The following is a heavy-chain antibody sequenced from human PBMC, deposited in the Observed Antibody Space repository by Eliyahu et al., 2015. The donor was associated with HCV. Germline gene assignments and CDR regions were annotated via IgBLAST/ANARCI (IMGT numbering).Heavy chain of an antibody. CDR1: GFTFXDXA. CDR3: AKDIDGGASSSPYGAFDI. V-gene: IGHV3-9*01. D-gene: IGHD6-6*01. CDR2: ISWNSGSI. Sequence: EVQLVESGGGLVQPGRSLRLSXXXSGFTFXDXAMHWVRQAPGKGLEWVSGISWNSGSIGYADSVKGRFTISRDNAKNSLYLQMNSLRAEDTALYYCAKDIDGGASSSPYGAFDIWGQGTMVTVSS. J-gene: IGHJ3*02.